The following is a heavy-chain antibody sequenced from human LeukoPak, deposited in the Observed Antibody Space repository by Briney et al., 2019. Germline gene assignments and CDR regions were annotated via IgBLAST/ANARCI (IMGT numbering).Heavy chain of an antibody. CDR3: ARVTAAGTVYYYYMDV. CDR2: IIPIFGTA. J-gene: IGHJ6*03. Sequence: SVKVSCKASGGTFSSYAISWVRQAPGQGVEWMGGIIPIFGTANYAQKFQGRVTITTDESTSTAYMELSSLRSEDTAVYYCARVTAAGTVYYYYMDVWGKGTTVTVSS. CDR1: GGTFSSYA. V-gene: IGHV1-69*05. D-gene: IGHD6-13*01.